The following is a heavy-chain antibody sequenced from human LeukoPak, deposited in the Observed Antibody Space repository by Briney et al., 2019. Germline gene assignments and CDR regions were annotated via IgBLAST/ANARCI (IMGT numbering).Heavy chain of an antibody. CDR2: IYYSGST. V-gene: IGHV4-39*07. CDR3: ARGSSEWLAPIGY. Sequence: SETLSLTCTVSGGSISSYYWGWIRQPPGKGLEWIGSIYYSGSTYYNPSLKSRVTISVDTSKSQFSLKLSSVTAADTAVYYCARGSSEWLAPIGYWGQGTLVTVSS. D-gene: IGHD3-3*01. CDR1: GGSISSYY. J-gene: IGHJ4*02.